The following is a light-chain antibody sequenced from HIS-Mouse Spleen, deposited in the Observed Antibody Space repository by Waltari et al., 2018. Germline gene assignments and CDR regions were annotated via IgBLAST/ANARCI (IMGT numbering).Light chain of an antibody. CDR1: SGHSSYA. V-gene: IGLV4-69*01. Sequence: QLVLTQSPSASASLGASVKLTCNLSSGHSSYAIAWHQQQPEKGPRYLMKLNSDGSHSKGDGIPDRFSGSSSGAERYLTISSLQSEDEADYYCQTWGTGILVVFGGGTKLTVL. J-gene: IGLJ2*01. CDR2: LNSDGSH. CDR3: QTWGTGILVV.